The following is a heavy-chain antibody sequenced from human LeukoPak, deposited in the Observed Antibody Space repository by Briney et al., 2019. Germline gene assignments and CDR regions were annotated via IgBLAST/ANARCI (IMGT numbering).Heavy chain of an antibody. D-gene: IGHD6-13*01. Sequence: SETLSLTCTVSGGSISSYYWSWIRQPPGKGLEWIGYIYYSGSTNYNPSLKSRVTISVDTSKNQFSLKLSSVTAADTAVYYCARTAAAPYYYYYYMDVWGKWTTVTVSS. CDR3: ARTAAAPYYYYYYMDV. CDR2: IYYSGST. CDR1: GGSISSYY. V-gene: IGHV4-59*01. J-gene: IGHJ6*03.